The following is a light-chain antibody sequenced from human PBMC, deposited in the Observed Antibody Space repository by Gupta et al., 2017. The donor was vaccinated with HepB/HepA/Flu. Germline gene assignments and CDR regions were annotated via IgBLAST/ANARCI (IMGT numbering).Light chain of an antibody. CDR2: AAS. Sequence: DIQMTQSPSSLSASVGDRVTITCRASQSISSYLNWYQQKPGKAPKLLIYAASSVQSGVPSRFSGSGSGTDFTLTISRPQPEDFADYYCQQTDSTLFTFGQGTRLEIK. J-gene: IGKJ5*01. CDR1: QSISSY. V-gene: IGKV1-39*01. CDR3: QQTDSTLFT.